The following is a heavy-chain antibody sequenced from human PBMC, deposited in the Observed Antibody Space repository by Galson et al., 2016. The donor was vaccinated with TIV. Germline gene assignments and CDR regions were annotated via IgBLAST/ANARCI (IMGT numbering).Heavy chain of an antibody. D-gene: IGHD2-2*01. V-gene: IGHV3-48*03. CDR2: IIESGRST. J-gene: IGHJ4*02. Sequence: SLRLSCAASGFTFSSYEMNLVRQAPGKGLEWVSYIIESGRSTYYADSVKGRFSISRDNAKNSLYLQMSSLRAEDTAVYYCARGRGYCDTTSCYVDYWGQGSLVTVSS. CDR1: GFTFSSYE. CDR3: ARGRGYCDTTSCYVDY.